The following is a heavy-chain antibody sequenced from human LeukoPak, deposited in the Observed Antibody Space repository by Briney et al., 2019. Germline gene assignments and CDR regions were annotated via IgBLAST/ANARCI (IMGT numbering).Heavy chain of an antibody. CDR2: IRNKPNNYAT. V-gene: IGHV3-73*01. CDR1: AFTFSSYW. Sequence: GGSLRLSCAASAFTFSSYWMSWVRQAPGKGLEWVGHIRNKPNNYATAYAASVKGRFTISRDDSKNTAYLQMNSLKTEDTAVYYCAQYYGSASCYTGYWGQGTLVTVSS. J-gene: IGHJ4*02. CDR3: AQYYGSASCYTGY. D-gene: IGHD2-2*02.